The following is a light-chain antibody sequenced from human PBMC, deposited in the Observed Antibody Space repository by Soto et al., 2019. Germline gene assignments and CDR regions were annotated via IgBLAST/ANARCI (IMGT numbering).Light chain of an antibody. CDR3: QSYDSSLSVV. V-gene: IGLV1-40*01. J-gene: IGLJ2*01. CDR1: SSNIGAGYD. CDR2: GNS. Sequence: QSVLTQPPSVSGAPGQRVTISCTGSSSNIGAGYDVHWYQQLPGTAPKLLIYGNSNRPSGVPDRFSGSKSGTSASLAITGLQADEEADYSCQSYDSSLSVVFGGGTKLTVL.